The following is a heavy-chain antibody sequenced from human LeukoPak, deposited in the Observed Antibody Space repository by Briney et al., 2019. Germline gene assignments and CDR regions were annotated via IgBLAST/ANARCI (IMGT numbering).Heavy chain of an antibody. CDR3: ARPLYRHASPFDY. D-gene: IGHD2-2*02. V-gene: IGHV3-74*01. Sequence: GGSLRLSCAASGFTLSTYWMHWVRQAPGKGLVWVSRINSDGTTTTYADSVKGQFTISRDNAKNTLYLQMNSLRAEDTAVYYCARPLYRHASPFDYCGQGTLVSVSS. CDR1: GFTLSTYW. J-gene: IGHJ4*02. CDR2: INSDGTTT.